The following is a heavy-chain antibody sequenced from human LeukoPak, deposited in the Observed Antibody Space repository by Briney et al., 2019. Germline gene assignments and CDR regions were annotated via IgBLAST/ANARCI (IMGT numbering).Heavy chain of an antibody. CDR2: IYHSGST. Sequence: SETLSLTCAVSGYSISNGYYWGWIRQPPGKGVEWIGSIYHSGSTYYNPSLKSRVTISVDTSKNQFYPKLSSVTAADTAVYYCARESSYYDILTGYRYFDYWGQGTLVTVSS. CDR1: GYSISNGYY. D-gene: IGHD3-9*01. J-gene: IGHJ4*02. CDR3: ARESSYYDILTGYRYFDY. V-gene: IGHV4-38-2*02.